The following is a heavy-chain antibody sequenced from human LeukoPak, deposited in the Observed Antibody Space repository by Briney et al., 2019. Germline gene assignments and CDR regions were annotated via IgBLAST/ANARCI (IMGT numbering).Heavy chain of an antibody. Sequence: PGGSLRLSCAASGFTFSSYAMHWVRQAPGKGLEWVAVISYDGSNKYYADSVKGRFTISRDNSKNTLYLQMNSLRAEDTAVYYCAREPDYGDFIPFDYWGQGTLVTVSS. CDR1: GFTFSSYA. V-gene: IGHV3-30-3*01. J-gene: IGHJ4*02. D-gene: IGHD4-17*01. CDR3: AREPDYGDFIPFDY. CDR2: ISYDGSNK.